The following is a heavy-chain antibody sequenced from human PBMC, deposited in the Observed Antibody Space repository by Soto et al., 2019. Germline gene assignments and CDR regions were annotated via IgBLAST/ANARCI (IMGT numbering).Heavy chain of an antibody. Sequence: ASVKVSCKASGYTFTSYDINWVRQATGQGLEWMGWMSPNSGNTGYAQKFQGRVTMTRNTSISTAYMELSSLRSEDTAVYYCAGSYSSSYGYYYYYYMDVWGKGTTVTVSS. J-gene: IGHJ6*03. D-gene: IGHD6-13*01. CDR3: AGSYSSSYGYYYYYYMDV. V-gene: IGHV1-8*01. CDR1: GYTFTSYD. CDR2: MSPNSGNT.